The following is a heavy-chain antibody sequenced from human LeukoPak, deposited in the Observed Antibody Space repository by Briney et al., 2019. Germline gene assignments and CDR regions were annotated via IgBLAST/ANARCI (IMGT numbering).Heavy chain of an antibody. CDR3: ARDYKWELRYFDY. D-gene: IGHD1-26*01. V-gene: IGHV4-4*07. Sequence: LETLSLTCTVSGGSISSYYWSWIRQPAGKGLEWIGRIYTSGSTNHNPSLKSRVTMSVDTSKNQFSLKLSSVTAADTAVYYCARDYKWELRYFDYWGHGTLVTVSP. CDR2: IYTSGST. J-gene: IGHJ4*01. CDR1: GGSISSYY.